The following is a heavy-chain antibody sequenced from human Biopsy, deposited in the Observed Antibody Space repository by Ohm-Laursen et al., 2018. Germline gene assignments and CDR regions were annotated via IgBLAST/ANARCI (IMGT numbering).Heavy chain of an antibody. CDR2: IYNTETT. V-gene: IGHV4-39*01. J-gene: IGHJ5*02. Sequence: SETLSLTCTVSGGSISSCTTYYWAWLRQPPGKGLEWIGSIYNTETTFYNPSLKSRVTISVDTSTNQFSLKVSSVTAADTALYFCARHPTGFWFDPWGHGTLVTVSS. CDR1: GGSISSCTTYY. CDR3: ARHPTGFWFDP.